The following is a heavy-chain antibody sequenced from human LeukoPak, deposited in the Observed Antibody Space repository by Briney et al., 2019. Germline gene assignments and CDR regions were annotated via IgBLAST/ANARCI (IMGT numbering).Heavy chain of an antibody. CDR1: GGSFSSYT. V-gene: IGHV1-69*02. J-gene: IGHJ4*02. D-gene: IGHD6-6*01. CDR3: ASAIIAARPDYFDY. CDR2: IIPILGIA. Sequence: SVKVSCKASGGSFSSYTISWVRQAPGQGLEWMGRIIPILGIANYAQKFQGRVTITADKSTSTAYMELSSLRSEDTAVYYCASAIIAARPDYFDYWGQGTLVTVSS.